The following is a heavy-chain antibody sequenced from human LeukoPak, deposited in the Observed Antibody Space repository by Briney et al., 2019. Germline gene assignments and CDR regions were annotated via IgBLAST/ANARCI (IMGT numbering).Heavy chain of an antibody. CDR3: ARDRGTTGGYGMDV. CDR2: IYYSGST. CDR1: GGSISSSSYY. Sequence: PSETLSLTCTVSGGSISSSSYYWGWIRQPPGKGLEWIGSIYYSGSTYYNPSLKSRVTISVDTSKNQFSLKLSSVTAADTAVYYCARDRGTTGGYGMDVWGQGTTVTVSS. D-gene: IGHD1-1*01. V-gene: IGHV4-39*07. J-gene: IGHJ6*02.